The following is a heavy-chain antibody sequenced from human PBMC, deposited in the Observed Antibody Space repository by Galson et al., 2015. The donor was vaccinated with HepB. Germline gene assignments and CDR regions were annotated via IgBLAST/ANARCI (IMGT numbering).Heavy chain of an antibody. D-gene: IGHD5-24*01. J-gene: IGHJ3*02. Sequence: LSLTCTVSGGSISSSSYYWGWIRQPPGKGLEWIGSIFYGGSTYYNPSLKSQVTISVDTSRNQFSLKLSSVTAADTAVYYCARLGRWVQLWAFDIWGQGTMVTVSS. CDR1: GGSISSSSYY. CDR2: IFYGGST. V-gene: IGHV4-39*01. CDR3: ARLGRWVQLWAFDI.